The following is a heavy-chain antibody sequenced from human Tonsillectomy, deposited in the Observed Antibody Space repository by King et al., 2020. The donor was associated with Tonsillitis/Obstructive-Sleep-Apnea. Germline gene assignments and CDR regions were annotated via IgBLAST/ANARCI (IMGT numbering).Heavy chain of an antibody. V-gene: IGHV4-4*07. J-gene: IGHJ6*02. CDR2: IYTSGTT. Sequence: QLQESGPGLVQPSETLSLTCTVSGASISSYYWNWLRQPAGKGLEWIGRIYTSGTTNYNPSLKSRVTMSVDTSKNQFSLRLSSVTAADTAVYYCARDLWFGKLSAKYGMDVWGQGTTVTVSS. CDR1: GASISSYY. D-gene: IGHD3-10*01. CDR3: ARDLWFGKLSAKYGMDV.